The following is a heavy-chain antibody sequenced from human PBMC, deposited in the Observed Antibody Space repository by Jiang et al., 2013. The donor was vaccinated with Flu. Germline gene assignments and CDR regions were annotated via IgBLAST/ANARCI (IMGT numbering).Heavy chain of an antibody. CDR1: GGSISSYY. V-gene: IGHV4-59*08. CDR2: IYYSGST. CDR3: ARAKRRLQSAYFDY. D-gene: IGHD5-24*01. Sequence: GLVKPSETLSLTCTVSGGSISSYYWSWIRQPPGKGLEWIGYIYYSGSTNYNPSLKSRVTISVDTSKNQFSLKLSSVTAADTAVYYCARAKRRLQSAYFDYWGQGTLVTVSS. J-gene: IGHJ4*02.